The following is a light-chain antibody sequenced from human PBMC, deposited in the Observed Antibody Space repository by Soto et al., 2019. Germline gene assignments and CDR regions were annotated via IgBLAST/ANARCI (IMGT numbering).Light chain of an antibody. V-gene: IGKV2-28*01. CDR3: MQALQLWT. CDR2: LGS. J-gene: IGKJ1*01. CDR1: QSLLHSNGYNY. Sequence: DIVMTQSPLSLPVTPGEPASISCRSSQSLLHSNGYNYLDWYLQKPGQSPQLLIYLGSNRASVAPGGFSGSGLSTDVTLKSSRVEADDVGVYYCMQALQLWTFGQGTKVESK.